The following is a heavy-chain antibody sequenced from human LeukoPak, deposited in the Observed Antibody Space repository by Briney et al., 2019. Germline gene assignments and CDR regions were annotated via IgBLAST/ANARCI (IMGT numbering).Heavy chain of an antibody. D-gene: IGHD5-18*01. V-gene: IGHV4-30-2*01. CDR2: IYHSGST. CDR1: GGSISSGGYS. CDR3: ARGNSYGSRWDY. Sequence: SQTLSLTCAVSGGSISSGGYSWSWIRQPPGKGLEWIGYIYHSGSTYYNPSLKGRVTISVDRSKNQFSLKLSSVTAADTAVYYCARGNSYGSRWDYWGQGTLVTVSS. J-gene: IGHJ4*02.